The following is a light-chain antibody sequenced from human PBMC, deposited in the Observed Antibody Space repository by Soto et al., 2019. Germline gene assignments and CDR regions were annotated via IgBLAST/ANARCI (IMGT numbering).Light chain of an antibody. CDR2: GAS. J-gene: IGKJ5*01. Sequence: EIVMTQSPVALSVSPGESAALSCRASQSVSSSYLAWYQQKPGQAPRLLIYGASSRATGIPDRFSGSGSGTDFTLTISRLEPEDFAVYYCQQYGSSPRTFGQGTRLEIK. CDR1: QSVSSSY. CDR3: QQYGSSPRT. V-gene: IGKV3-20*01.